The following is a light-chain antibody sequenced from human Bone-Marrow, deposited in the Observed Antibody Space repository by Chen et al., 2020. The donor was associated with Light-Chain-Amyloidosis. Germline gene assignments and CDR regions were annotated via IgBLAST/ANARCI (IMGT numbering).Light chain of an antibody. Sequence: SYELTQPPSVSVSPGQTARITCSGDDLPTKYAYWYQQKPGQAPVLVIHRDTERPSGIAERLSGPSSGKTATLTISGVQAEDEADYHCQSADRSCNYEVIFRGGTKLTVL. CDR2: RDT. V-gene: IGLV3-25*03. CDR3: QSADRSCNYEVI. J-gene: IGLJ2*01. CDR1: DLPTKY.